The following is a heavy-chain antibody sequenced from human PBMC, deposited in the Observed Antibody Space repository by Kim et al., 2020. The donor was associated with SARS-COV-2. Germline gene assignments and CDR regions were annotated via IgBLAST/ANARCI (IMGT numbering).Heavy chain of an antibody. D-gene: IGHD2-2*01. CDR3: TRALTSSWYDS. CDR2: IRSKTYGGTT. Sequence: GGSLRLSCTASGFTFGDYAMTWVRQAPGKGLECVVFIRSKTYGGTTEYAASVKGRFTISRDDSNSIAYLQMNSLKSEDTAVYYCTRALTSSWYDSWGQGTLVTVSS. CDR1: GFTFGDYA. J-gene: IGHJ5*01. V-gene: IGHV3-49*04.